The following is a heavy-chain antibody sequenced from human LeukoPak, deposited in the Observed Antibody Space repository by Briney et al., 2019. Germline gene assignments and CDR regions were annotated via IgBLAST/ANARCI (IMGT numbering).Heavy chain of an antibody. CDR1: GGSITSYY. D-gene: IGHD3-10*01. CDR2: IYYSGYT. V-gene: IGHV4-59*08. Sequence: SETLSLTCTVSGGSITSYYWSWIRQPPGKGLQWIGYIYYSGYTNYNPSLKSRVSISVDTSKNQFSLKLSSVTAADTAVYYCARHSGGTTFNWFDPWGQGTLVTVSS. CDR3: ARHSGGTTFNWFDP. J-gene: IGHJ5*02.